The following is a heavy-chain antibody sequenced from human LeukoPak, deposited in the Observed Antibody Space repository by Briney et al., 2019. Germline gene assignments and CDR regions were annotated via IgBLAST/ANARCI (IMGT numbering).Heavy chain of an antibody. J-gene: IGHJ6*02. CDR2: IYCTGRT. Sequence: SETLSLTCTVSGASISNYYWSWIRQPPGKGLEWIGYIYCTGRTNFNPSLKSRVTMSVDTSKNQLSLKLSSVTAADTAVYYCARDIGSGPVDVWGQGTTVTVSS. CDR3: ARDIGSGPVDV. V-gene: IGHV4-59*01. D-gene: IGHD3-10*01. CDR1: GASISNYY.